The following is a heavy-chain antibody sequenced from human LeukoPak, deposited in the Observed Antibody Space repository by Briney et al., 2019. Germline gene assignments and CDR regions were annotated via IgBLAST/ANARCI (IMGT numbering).Heavy chain of an antibody. D-gene: IGHD3-16*01. CDR1: GFTFSSYA. Sequence: GGSLRLSCAASGFTFSSYAMSWVRQASGKGLEWVSSISGSGGTTHYADSVKGRFTISRDNPKNTLYLQMNSLRAGDTALYYCAKSHYNLGNWSPFDPWGQGTLVTVSS. CDR2: ISGSGGTT. CDR3: AKSHYNLGNWSPFDP. J-gene: IGHJ5*02. V-gene: IGHV3-23*01.